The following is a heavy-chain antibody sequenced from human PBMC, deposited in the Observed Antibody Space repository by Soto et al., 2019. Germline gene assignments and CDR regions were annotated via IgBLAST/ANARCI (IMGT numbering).Heavy chain of an antibody. CDR2: IKPISDIT. Sequence: SVKVSCKSSGDTFGRFTINWVRQAPGQGLEWMGGIKPISDITNYAQRFQGRVTFTADASTSTVYLELSSLRSEDTAMYYCARDPSTINKLIGVWFDPWGQGTLVTVSS. J-gene: IGHJ5*02. D-gene: IGHD4-4*01. CDR1: GDTFGRFT. V-gene: IGHV1-69*13. CDR3: ARDPSTINKLIGVWFDP.